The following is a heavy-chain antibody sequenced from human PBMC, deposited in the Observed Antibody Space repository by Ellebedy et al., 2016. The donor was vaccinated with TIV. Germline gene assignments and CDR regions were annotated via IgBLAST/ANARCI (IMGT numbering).Heavy chain of an antibody. CDR2: INHSGST. J-gene: IGHJ4*02. D-gene: IGHD3-22*01. CDR3: ARVVSTYDSSGYIWYDY. CDR1: GGSFSGYY. V-gene: IGHV4-34*01. Sequence: SETLSLTCAVYGGSFSGYYWSWIRQPPGKGLEWIGEINHSGSTNYNPSLKSRVTISVDTSKNQFSLKLSSVTAADTAVYYCARVVSTYDSSGYIWYDYWGQGTLVTVSS.